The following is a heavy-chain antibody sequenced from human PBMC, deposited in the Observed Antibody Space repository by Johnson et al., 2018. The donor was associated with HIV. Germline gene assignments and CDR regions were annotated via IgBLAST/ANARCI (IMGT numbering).Heavy chain of an antibody. D-gene: IGHD3-10*01. CDR1: GFTFTFYA. CDR3: ARERGVLDI. CDR2: ISYDGSNK. Sequence: QVQLVESGGGVVQPGESLRLSCAPSGFTFTFYAMHWVRQAPGKGLEWVAVISYDGSNKYYADSVKGRFTISRDNSKNTLYLQMNSLRAEDTAVYYCARERGVLDIWGQGTMVTVSS. J-gene: IGHJ3*02. V-gene: IGHV3-30-3*01.